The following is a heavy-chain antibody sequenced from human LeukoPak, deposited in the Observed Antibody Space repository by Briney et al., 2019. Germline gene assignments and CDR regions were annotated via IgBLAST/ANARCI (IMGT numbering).Heavy chain of an antibody. CDR1: GFTFSGYG. D-gene: IGHD3-22*01. CDR2: ISYDGSNK. J-gene: IGHJ3*02. CDR3: AKDRGPGTMIPPDAFDI. Sequence: GGSLRLSCAASGFTFSGYGMHWVRQAPGKGLEWVAVISYDGSNKYYADSVKGRFTISRDNSKNTLYLQMNSLRAEDTAVYYCAKDRGPGTMIPPDAFDIWGQGTMVTVSS. V-gene: IGHV3-30*18.